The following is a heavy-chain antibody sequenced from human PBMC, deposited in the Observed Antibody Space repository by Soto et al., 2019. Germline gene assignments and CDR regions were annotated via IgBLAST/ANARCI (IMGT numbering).Heavy chain of an antibody. J-gene: IGHJ4*02. CDR2: IKPDGSEK. Sequence: EVHLVESGGGLVQPGGSLRLSCAASGITFSGHWMTWVRQAPGKGLEWVANIKPDGSEKYYVDSVKGRFTISRDNARDSVFLQMNSLRPEDTAVYFCACRPSDTTYYAVSDYWGQGTLVTVSS. D-gene: IGHD3-22*01. CDR3: ACRPSDTTYYAVSDY. CDR1: GITFSGHW. V-gene: IGHV3-7*03.